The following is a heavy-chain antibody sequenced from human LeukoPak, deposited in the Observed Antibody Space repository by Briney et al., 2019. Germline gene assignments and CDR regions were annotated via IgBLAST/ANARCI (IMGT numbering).Heavy chain of an antibody. D-gene: IGHD4-17*01. CDR2: IYYSGGT. J-gene: IGHJ6*02. Sequence: SETLSLTCTVSGGSISSYYWSWIRQPPGKGLEWIGYIYYSGGTNYNPSLKSRVTISVDTSKNQFSLKLSSVTAADTAVYYCARDVGSGGDYNYYYYGMDVWGQGTTVTVSS. CDR3: ARDVGSGGDYNYYYYGMDV. CDR1: GGSISSYY. V-gene: IGHV4-59*01.